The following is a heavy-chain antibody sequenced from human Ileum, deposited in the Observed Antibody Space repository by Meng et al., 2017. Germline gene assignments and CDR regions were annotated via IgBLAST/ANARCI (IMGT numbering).Heavy chain of an antibody. CDR2: IYYDGNT. J-gene: IGHJ4*02. CDR3: AREFYVDTAMVIDS. CDR1: GDSLTSVNTQ. Sequence: QMQLQQSTPGLVKPSQTLFLTCTVSGDSLTSVNTQWSWIRQSPGKGPEYIGYIYYDGNTYYNPSLKSRLIISIDTSRNEFSLRLNSVTAADTAVYYCAREFYVDTAMVIDSWGQGTLVTVSS. D-gene: IGHD5-18*01. V-gene: IGHV4-30-4*01.